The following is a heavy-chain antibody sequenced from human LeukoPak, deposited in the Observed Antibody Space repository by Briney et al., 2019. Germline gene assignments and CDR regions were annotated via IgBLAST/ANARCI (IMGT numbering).Heavy chain of an antibody. V-gene: IGHV4-31*03. CDR1: GGSISSESYY. CDR3: ARDGEVLCFTSV. Sequence: TLSLTCTVSGGSISSESYYWTWIRQHPGKGLEWIWYIYYTGSTYYNPSLESRLIISLDTSKNTFSLKLSSVTAEDTAVYYCARDGEVLCFTSVWGQGTTVTVSS. D-gene: IGHD3-16*01. CDR2: IYYTGST. J-gene: IGHJ6*02.